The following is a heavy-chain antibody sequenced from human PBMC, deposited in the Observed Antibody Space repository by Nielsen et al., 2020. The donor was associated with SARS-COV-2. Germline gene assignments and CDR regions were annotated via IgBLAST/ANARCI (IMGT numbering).Heavy chain of an antibody. CDR2: INAGNGDT. Sequence: ASVKVSCKASGYTFTTQSIHWVRQAPGQSLEWVGWINAGNGDTGYSQNFQGRATITRDTSASTAYLELSSLRSEDTAVYYCARVASDIWYDKNLLWWGQGTLVTVSS. J-gene: IGHJ4*02. CDR3: ARVASDIWYDKNLLW. V-gene: IGHV1-3*01. D-gene: IGHD1-1*01. CDR1: GYTFTTQS.